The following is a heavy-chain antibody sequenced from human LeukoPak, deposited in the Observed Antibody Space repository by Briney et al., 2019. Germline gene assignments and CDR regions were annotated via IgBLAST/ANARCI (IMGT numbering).Heavy chain of an antibody. D-gene: IGHD5-12*01. J-gene: IGHJ6*02. CDR3: ASSGGIVAMVGGYYYGMDV. CDR2: ISAHNGDT. Sequence: ASVKVSCKASGYTFPTYGITWVRQAPGRGLEWMGWISAHNGDTNYAQNLQGRVTMTTDTSTRTAYMELRSLTSDDTAVYYCASSGGIVAMVGGYYYGMDVWGQGTTVTVSS. V-gene: IGHV1-18*01. CDR1: GYTFPTYG.